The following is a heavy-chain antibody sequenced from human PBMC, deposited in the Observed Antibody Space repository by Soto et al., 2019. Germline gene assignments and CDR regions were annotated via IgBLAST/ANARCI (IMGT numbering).Heavy chain of an antibody. CDR3: ARGLAAAGKDY. V-gene: IGHV4-59*01. J-gene: IGHJ4*02. Sequence: SETLSLTCTVSGGSISSYYWSWIRQPPGKGLEWIGYIYYSGSTNYNPSLKSRVAISVDTSKNQFSLKLGSVTDADTAVYYCARGLAAAGKDYWGQGTLVTVSS. CDR1: GGSISSYY. D-gene: IGHD6-13*01. CDR2: IYYSGST.